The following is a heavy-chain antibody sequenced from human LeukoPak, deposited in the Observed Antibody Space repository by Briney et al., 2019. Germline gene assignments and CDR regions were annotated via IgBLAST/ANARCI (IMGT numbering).Heavy chain of an antibody. CDR2: ISAYNGNT. CDR1: GYTLTSYG. CDR3: ARALTTVVTLNYYYGMDV. V-gene: IGHV1-18*01. Sequence: GASVKVSCKASGYTLTSYGISWVRQAPGQGLEWMGWISAYNGNTNYAQKLQGRVTMTTDTSTSTAYMELRSLRSDDTAVYYCARALTTVVTLNYYYGMDVWGQGTTVTVSS. D-gene: IGHD4-23*01. J-gene: IGHJ6*02.